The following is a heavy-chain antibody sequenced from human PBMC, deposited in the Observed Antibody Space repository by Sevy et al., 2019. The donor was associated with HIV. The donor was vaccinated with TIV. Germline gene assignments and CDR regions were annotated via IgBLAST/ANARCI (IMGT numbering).Heavy chain of an antibody. CDR3: ARASSMDY. V-gene: IGHV3-30-3*01. CDR1: GFTFSSYA. CDR2: ISYDGSSK. J-gene: IGHJ4*02. Sequence: GGSLRLSCAASGFTFSSYAMHWVRQAPGKGLEWVAVISYDGSSKYYADSVKGRFTISRDNSKNTLYLQMISLRAEDTAVYYCARASSMDYWGQGTLVTVSS.